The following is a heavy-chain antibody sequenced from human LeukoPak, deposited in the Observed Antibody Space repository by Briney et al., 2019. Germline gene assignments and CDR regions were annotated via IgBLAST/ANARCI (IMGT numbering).Heavy chain of an antibody. CDR2: ISYDGSNE. V-gene: IGHV3-30*04. D-gene: IGHD3-22*01. Sequence: PGGPLRLSCAASGFTFSNYAMHWVRQAPGKGLEWVAVISYDGSNEYYADSVKGRFTISRDNSGNTLHLQMSSLRAEDTAVYYCATSYYDSSGSIQGGAFDIWGQGTMVTVSS. CDR1: GFTFSNYA. CDR3: ATSYYDSSGSIQGGAFDI. J-gene: IGHJ3*02.